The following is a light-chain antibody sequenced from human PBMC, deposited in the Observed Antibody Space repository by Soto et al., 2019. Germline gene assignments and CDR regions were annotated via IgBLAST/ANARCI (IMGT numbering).Light chain of an antibody. CDR2: AAS. CDR1: QTINNY. CDR3: QESITAPLT. Sequence: DIQMTQSPSSLSASVGDRVTITCRASQTINNYLNWYQQKPGKAPQLLIYAASTLQSVVPSRFSGSGSGTDFTLPISSLQAEDSATYYCQESITAPLTFGGGTKVEVK. J-gene: IGKJ4*01. V-gene: IGKV1-39*01.